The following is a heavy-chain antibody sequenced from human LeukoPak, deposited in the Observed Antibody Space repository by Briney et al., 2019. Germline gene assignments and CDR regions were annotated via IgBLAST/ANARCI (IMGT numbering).Heavy chain of an antibody. J-gene: IGHJ4*02. CDR1: GFTVSRYW. V-gene: IGHV3-7*01. CDR3: AREMEGLDY. CDR2: INQDGSEK. Sequence: GGSLRLSCAASGFTVSRYWISWVRQAPGKGLEWVANINQDGSEKSYVDSVKGRFTISSDNAKNSLYLQMDSLRAEDTAVYYCAREMEGLDYWGQGTLVTVSS. D-gene: IGHD2-8*01.